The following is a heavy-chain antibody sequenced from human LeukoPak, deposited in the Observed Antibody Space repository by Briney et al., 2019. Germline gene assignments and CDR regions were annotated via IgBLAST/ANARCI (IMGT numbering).Heavy chain of an antibody. Sequence: SETLSLTCTVSNASISSNTYYRAWIRQPPGKGLEYIGSINYRGRTYYNPSLKSRVTLSVDTSKNQFSLKLNSVTAADTAVYYCATYKYDYVWGNQHFDYWGQGTLVAVSS. V-gene: IGHV4-39*07. CDR3: ATYKYDYVWGNQHFDY. J-gene: IGHJ4*02. D-gene: IGHD3-16*01. CDR2: INYRGRT. CDR1: NASISSNTYY.